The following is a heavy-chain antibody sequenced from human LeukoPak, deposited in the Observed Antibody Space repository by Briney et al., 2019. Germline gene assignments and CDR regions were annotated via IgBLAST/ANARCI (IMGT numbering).Heavy chain of an antibody. V-gene: IGHV4-34*01. D-gene: IGHD6-13*01. CDR2: INHSGST. Sequence: SETLSLTCAVYGGSFSGYYWSWIRQPPGKGLEWIREINHSGSTNYNPSLKSRVTISVDTSKNQFSLKLSSVTAADTAVYYCARGIAAAGSPSRPYWGQGTLVTVSS. J-gene: IGHJ4*02. CDR1: GGSFSGYY. CDR3: ARGIAAAGSPSRPY.